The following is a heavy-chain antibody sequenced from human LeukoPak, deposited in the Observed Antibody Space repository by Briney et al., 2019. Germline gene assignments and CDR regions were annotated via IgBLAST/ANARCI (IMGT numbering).Heavy chain of an antibody. CDR2: IYYSGST. CDR1: GGSISSSSYY. J-gene: IGHJ6*02. D-gene: IGHD3-9*01. CDR3: ATEPVLRYFDWSPGASGMDV. Sequence: SETLSLTCTVSGGSISSSSYYWGWIRQPPGKGLEWNGSIYYSGSTYYNPSLKSRVTISVDTSKNQFSLKLSSVTAADTAVYYCATEPVLRYFDWSPGASGMDVWGQGTTVTVSS. V-gene: IGHV4-39*01.